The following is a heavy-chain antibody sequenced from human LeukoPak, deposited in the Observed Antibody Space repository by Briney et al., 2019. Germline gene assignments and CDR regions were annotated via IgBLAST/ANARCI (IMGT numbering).Heavy chain of an antibody. CDR3: ARDRPYYDSSGYYLFDY. D-gene: IGHD3-22*01. V-gene: IGHV1-2*02. Sequence: ASVKVSCKASGYTFTGYYMHWVRQAPGQGLEWMGWINPNGGGTNYAQKFQGRVTMTRDTSISTAYMELSRLRSDDTAVYYCARDRPYYDSSGYYLFDYWGQGTLVTVSS. CDR1: GYTFTGYY. CDR2: INPNGGGT. J-gene: IGHJ4*02.